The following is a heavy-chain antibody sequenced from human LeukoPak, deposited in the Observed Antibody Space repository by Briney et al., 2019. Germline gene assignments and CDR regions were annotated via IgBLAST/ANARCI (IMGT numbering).Heavy chain of an antibody. V-gene: IGHV3-33*01. CDR2: IWYDGSNK. Sequence: GGSLRLSCAASGFTFSSYGMHWVRQAPGKGLEWVAVIWYDGSNKYCADSVKGRFTISRDNSKNTLYLQMNSLRAEDTAVYYCARDHAVGGMDVWGQGTTVTVSS. J-gene: IGHJ6*02. CDR3: ARDHAVGGMDV. CDR1: GFTFSSYG.